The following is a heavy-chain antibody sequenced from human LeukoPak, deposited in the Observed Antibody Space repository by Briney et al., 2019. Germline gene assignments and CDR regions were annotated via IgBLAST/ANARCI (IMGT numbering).Heavy chain of an antibody. CDR1: GYTFTSYY. CDR2: INPSGGST. D-gene: IGHD2-2*02. V-gene: IGHV1-46*01. J-gene: IGHJ3*02. Sequence: GASVKVSCKASGYTFTSYYMHWVRQAPGQGLEWMGIINPSGGSTSYAQKFQGRVTITADESTSTAYMELSSLRSEDTAVYYCAREGSDIVVVPAAIKNAFDIWGQGTMVTVSS. CDR3: AREGSDIVVVPAAIKNAFDI.